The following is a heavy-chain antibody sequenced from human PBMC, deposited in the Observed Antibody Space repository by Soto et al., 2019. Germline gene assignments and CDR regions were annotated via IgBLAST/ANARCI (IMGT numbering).Heavy chain of an antibody. J-gene: IGHJ4*02. CDR1: GYTFTGYY. D-gene: IGHD2-15*01. V-gene: IGHV1-2*02. Sequence: QVQLVQSGAEVKKPGASVKVSCKASGYTFTGYYMHWVRQAPGQGLEWMGWINPNSGGTNYAQKFQGRVTINRDTSISTDYMELSRLRSDDTAVYYCARRRRYCSGGSCQDYWGQGTLVTVSS. CDR3: ARRRRYCSGGSCQDY. CDR2: INPNSGGT.